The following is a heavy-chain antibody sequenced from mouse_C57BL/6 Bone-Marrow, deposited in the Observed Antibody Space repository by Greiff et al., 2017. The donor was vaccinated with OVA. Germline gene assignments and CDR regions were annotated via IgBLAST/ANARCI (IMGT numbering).Heavy chain of an antibody. Sequence: ESGPGLVKPSQSLSLTCSVTGYSITSGYYWNWIRQFPGNKLEWMGYISYDGSNNYNPSLKNRISITRDTSKNQFFLKLNSVTTEDTATYYCAREEDYYGSSPLWYFDVWGTGTTVTVSS. CDR1: GYSITSGYY. CDR3: AREEDYYGSSPLWYFDV. J-gene: IGHJ1*03. D-gene: IGHD1-1*01. CDR2: ISYDGSN. V-gene: IGHV3-6*01.